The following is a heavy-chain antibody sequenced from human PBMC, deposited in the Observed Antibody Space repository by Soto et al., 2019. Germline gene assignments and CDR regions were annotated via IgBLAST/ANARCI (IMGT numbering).Heavy chain of an antibody. V-gene: IGHV1-18*01. Sequence: QVQLVQSGAEVKKPGASVKVSCKASGYTFTSYGISWVRQAPGQGLEWMGWISAYNGNTNYAQKLQGRVTMTTDTSTSRANMELRSLRSDGTAVDYCARVRGLALPGSFSSTSCPDLDYWGQGPLVTVSS. CDR3: ARVRGLALPGSFSSTSCPDLDY. CDR2: ISAYNGNT. D-gene: IGHD2-2*01. J-gene: IGHJ4*02. CDR1: GYTFTSYG.